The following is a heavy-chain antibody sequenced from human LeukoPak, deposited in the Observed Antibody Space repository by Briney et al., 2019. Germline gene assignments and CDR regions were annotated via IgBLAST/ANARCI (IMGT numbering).Heavy chain of an antibody. J-gene: IGHJ4*02. CDR2: IKEDGSDK. V-gene: IGHV3-7*01. Sequence: PGGSLRLSCAASGFTFSNYWMSWVRQAPGKGLEWVASIKEDGSDKYYVDSVKGRFTISRDNAKNSLYLQMDSLIADDTAVYYCARDTYRFDDYWGQGTLVTVSS. CDR3: ARDTYRFDDY. CDR1: GFTFSNYW.